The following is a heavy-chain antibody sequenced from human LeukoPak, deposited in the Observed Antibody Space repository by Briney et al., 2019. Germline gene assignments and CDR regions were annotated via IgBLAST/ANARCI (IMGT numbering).Heavy chain of an antibody. D-gene: IGHD3-16*02. CDR2: IYTSGST. J-gene: IGHJ4*02. CDR3: ARGRDDYVWGSYRSTLFDY. V-gene: IGHV4-4*07. Sequence: PSETLSLTCTVSGGSISSYYWSWIRQPAGKGLEWIGRIYTSGSTNYNPSLKSRVTMSVDTSKNQFSLKLSSVTAADTAVYYCARGRDDYVWGSYRSTLFDYWGQGTLVTVSS. CDR1: GGSISSYY.